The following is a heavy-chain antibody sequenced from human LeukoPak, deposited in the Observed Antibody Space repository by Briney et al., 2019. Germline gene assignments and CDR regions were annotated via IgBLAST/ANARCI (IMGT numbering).Heavy chain of an antibody. Sequence: GGSLRLSCVASGFTFSSYAMHWVRQAPGKGLEWVAVISYDGSNKYYADSVRGRFTISRDNSKNTLYLQMNSLRAEDTAVYYCARGYRFYYDSSGFDSPFDYWGQGTLVTVSS. J-gene: IGHJ4*02. D-gene: IGHD3-22*01. CDR3: ARGYRFYYDSSGFDSPFDY. CDR1: GFTFSSYA. V-gene: IGHV3-30*04. CDR2: ISYDGSNK.